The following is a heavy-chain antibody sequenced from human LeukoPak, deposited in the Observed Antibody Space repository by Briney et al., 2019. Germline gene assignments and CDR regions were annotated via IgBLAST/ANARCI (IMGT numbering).Heavy chain of an antibody. Sequence: SETLSLTCTVSGGSISSSSYYWGWIRQPPGKGLEWIGSIYYSGSTYYNPSLKSRVTISVDTSKNQFSLKLSSATAADTAVYYCARWYSSGFLFDYWGQGTLVTVSS. CDR3: ARWYSSGFLFDY. D-gene: IGHD6-19*01. CDR2: IYYSGST. J-gene: IGHJ4*02. CDR1: GGSISSSSYY. V-gene: IGHV4-39*01.